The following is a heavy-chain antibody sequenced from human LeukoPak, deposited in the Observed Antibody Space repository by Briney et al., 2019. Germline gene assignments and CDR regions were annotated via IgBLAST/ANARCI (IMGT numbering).Heavy chain of an antibody. J-gene: IGHJ6*02. CDR3: ARALYSGSYYHYGMDV. D-gene: IGHD1-26*01. Sequence: PGGSLRLSCAASGFTFSSYDMHWVRQGAGKGLEWVSTIGRDGDPYYAGSVKGRFTVSRENAKNSLYLHMNSLSAGDTAVYYCARALYSGSYYHYGMDVWGQGTTVPVS. CDR1: GFTFSSYD. CDR2: IGRDGDP. V-gene: IGHV3-13*05.